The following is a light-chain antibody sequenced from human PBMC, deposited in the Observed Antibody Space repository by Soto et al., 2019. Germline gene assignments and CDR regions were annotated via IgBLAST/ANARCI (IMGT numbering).Light chain of an antibody. V-gene: IGLV2-14*01. Sequence: QSVLTQPASVSGSPGQSITISCTGTSSDVGAYDYVSWYQQHPGKAPKLLIYDVSHRPSGVSNRFSGSKSGSTASLTISGLQAEDEADYYCSSYTSSSTLLFGGGTKLTVL. J-gene: IGLJ3*02. CDR1: SSDVGAYDY. CDR2: DVS. CDR3: SSYTSSSTLL.